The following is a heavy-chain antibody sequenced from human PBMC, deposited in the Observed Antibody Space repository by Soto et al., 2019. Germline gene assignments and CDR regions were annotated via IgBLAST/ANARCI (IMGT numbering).Heavy chain of an antibody. CDR3: ARVVPGAEAWFVP. V-gene: IGHV1-18*01. CDR2: ISLYSDGT. J-gene: IGHJ5*02. CDR1: GYTFSNYG. Sequence: QVQLVQSGGEVKRPGTSVKVSCKTSGYTFSNYGITWVRQAPGQPLEWLGWISLYSDGTNYAQKFQGRVSMTTDTYTTPAYMELRSLRSDDTAVYYCARVVPGAEAWFVPWGQGTLVTVSS. D-gene: IGHD2-2*01.